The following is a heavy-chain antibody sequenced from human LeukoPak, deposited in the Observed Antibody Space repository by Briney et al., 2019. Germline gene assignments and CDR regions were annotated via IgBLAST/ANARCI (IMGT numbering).Heavy chain of an antibody. J-gene: IGHJ6*02. CDR3: VGGRALRYFDWLDYYYGMDV. D-gene: IGHD3-9*01. CDR2: INHSGST. CDR1: GGSFSGYY. V-gene: IGHV4-34*01. Sequence: SDTLSLTCAVSGGSFSGYYWSCIRQPPGKGLEWFGEINHSGSTNYNPSLKSRVSISVDTSKNQFSLKLSSVTAAESALSTRVGGRALRYFDWLDYYYGMDVWGQGTTVTVSS.